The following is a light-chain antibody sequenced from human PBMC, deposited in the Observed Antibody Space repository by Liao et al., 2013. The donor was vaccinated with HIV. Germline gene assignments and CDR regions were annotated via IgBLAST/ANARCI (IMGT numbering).Light chain of an antibody. Sequence: SYELTQPPSVSVAPGKTARITCGGSNIGSKTVHWYQQKPGQAPVLVIYYDSDRPSGISERFSGSNSGNTATLTISRVEAGDEADYYCQVWDSSSALFGVGTKLTVL. CDR2: YDS. V-gene: IGLV3-21*01. CDR1: NIGSKT. J-gene: IGLJ2*01. CDR3: QVWDSSSAL.